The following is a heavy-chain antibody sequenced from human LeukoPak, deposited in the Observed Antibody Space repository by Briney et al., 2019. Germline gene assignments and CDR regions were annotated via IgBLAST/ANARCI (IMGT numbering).Heavy chain of an antibody. CDR1: GFTFSSYA. V-gene: IGHV3-11*05. Sequence: GGSLSRYCTASGFTFSSYAMSWVRQAPGKGLEYISHISRSGSYTGYADSVKGQFTISRDNAKDSLYLQMNSLRAEDSAVYYCARDGKGWKYDYWGQ. CDR2: ISRSGSYT. D-gene: IGHD1-1*01. CDR3: ARDGKGWKYDY. J-gene: IGHJ4*02.